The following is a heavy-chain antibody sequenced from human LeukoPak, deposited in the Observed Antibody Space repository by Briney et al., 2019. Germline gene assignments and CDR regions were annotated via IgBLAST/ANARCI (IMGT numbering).Heavy chain of an antibody. CDR3: ARDGEFYYDRSSY. J-gene: IGHJ4*02. V-gene: IGHV3-11*01. Sequence: GGSLRLSCAASGFTFSDYYMSWVRQAPGKGLEWISYISSSGSSIYYADSVKGRFTISRDNAKNSLYLQMNSLRAEDTAVYYCARDGEFYYDRSSYWGQGSLVTVSS. D-gene: IGHD3-22*01. CDR2: ISSSGSSI. CDR1: GFTFSDYY.